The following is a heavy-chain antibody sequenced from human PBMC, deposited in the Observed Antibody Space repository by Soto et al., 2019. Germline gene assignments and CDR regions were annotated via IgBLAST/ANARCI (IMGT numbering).Heavy chain of an antibody. J-gene: IGHJ6*02. V-gene: IGHV5-10-1*01. CDR3: ARRDCSGGSCYSSDYGMDV. Sequence: PGESLKISCKGSGYSFTSYWISWVRQMPGKGLEWMGRIDPSDSYTNYSPSFQGHVTISADKSISTAHLQWSSLKASDTAMYYCARRDCSGGSCYSSDYGMDVWGQGTTVTSP. CDR1: GYSFTSYW. D-gene: IGHD2-15*01. CDR2: IDPSDSYT.